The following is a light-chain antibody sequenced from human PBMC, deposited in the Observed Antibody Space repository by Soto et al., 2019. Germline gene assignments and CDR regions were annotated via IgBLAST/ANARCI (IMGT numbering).Light chain of an antibody. Sequence: EVVMTQSPATLSVSPGERATLSCKASQSVSRNLAWYQQKPGQAPRLLIYGASTRATGIPARFSGSGSGTEFTLTISSLQSEDFAVYYCQQYNNWPPPITFGQGTRLEI. V-gene: IGKV3-15*01. CDR2: GAS. CDR3: QQYNNWPPPIT. CDR1: QSVSRN. J-gene: IGKJ5*01.